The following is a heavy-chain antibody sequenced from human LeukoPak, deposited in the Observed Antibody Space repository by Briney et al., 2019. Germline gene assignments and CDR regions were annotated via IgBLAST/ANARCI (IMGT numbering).Heavy chain of an antibody. J-gene: IGHJ5*02. CDR2: VSYDGSNK. CDR1: GFTFSGYG. CDR3: AKDQGGGYCSSTSCYMDWFDP. V-gene: IGHV3-30*18. Sequence: GGSLRLSCAASGFTFSGYGMHWVRQAPGKGLEWVAVVSYDGSNKYYADSVKGRFTISRDNSKNTLYLQMNSLRAEDTAVYYCAKDQGGGYCSSTSCYMDWFDPWGQGTLVTVSS. D-gene: IGHD2-2*02.